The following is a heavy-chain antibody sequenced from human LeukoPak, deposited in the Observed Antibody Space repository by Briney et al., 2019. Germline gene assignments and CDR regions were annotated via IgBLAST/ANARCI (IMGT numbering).Heavy chain of an antibody. CDR2: ISSSSSAI. D-gene: IGHD6-6*01. CDR3: VRGGLAARPDY. Sequence: GGSLRLSCASSGFTFSGYEMNWVRQAPGKGLEWVSYISSSSSAIYYADSVKGRFTISRDNAKNSLYLQMNSLRAEDTAVYYCVRGGLAARPDYWGQGTLVTVSS. CDR1: GFTFSGYE. V-gene: IGHV3-48*03. J-gene: IGHJ4*02.